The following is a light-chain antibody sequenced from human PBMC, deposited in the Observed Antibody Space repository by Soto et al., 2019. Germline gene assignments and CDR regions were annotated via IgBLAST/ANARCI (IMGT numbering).Light chain of an antibody. V-gene: IGLV2-14*01. CDR2: GVT. CDR3: SSYSTSFFYV. J-gene: IGLJ1*01. CDR1: SSDVGGYNY. Sequence: SVLTQPASVSGSPGQSITISCTGTSSDVGGYNYVSWYHQHPGEAPKLIIYGVTNRPSGVSYRFSGSKSDYTASLTISGLQAEDEADYYCSSYSTSFFYVFGTGTKVTVL.